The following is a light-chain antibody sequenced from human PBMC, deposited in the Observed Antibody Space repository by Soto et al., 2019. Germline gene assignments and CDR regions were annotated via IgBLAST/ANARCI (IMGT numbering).Light chain of an antibody. J-gene: IGKJ4*01. CDR3: QQYGSSPLT. V-gene: IGKV3-20*01. Sequence: EIVLTQSPGTLSLSPGERATLSCRASQSVTSSNLAWYQQKPGQAPRLLIYGASSRATGIPDRFSGSGSETDFTLMISRPEPEDFAVYYCQQYGSSPLTFGGGTKVEIK. CDR1: QSVTSSN. CDR2: GAS.